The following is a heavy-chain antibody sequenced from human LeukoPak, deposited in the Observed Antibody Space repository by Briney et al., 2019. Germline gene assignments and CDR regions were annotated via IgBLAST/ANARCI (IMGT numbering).Heavy chain of an antibody. CDR3: ARHCSSTSCSDY. D-gene: IGHD2-2*01. V-gene: IGHV4-39*01. Sequence: GSLRLSCAASGFTFSSYSMNWVRQPPGKGLEWIGSIYYSGSTYYNPSLKSRVTISVDTSKNQFSLKLSSVTAADTAVYYCARHCSSTSCSDYWGQGTLVTVSS. J-gene: IGHJ4*02. CDR1: GFTFSSYSMN. CDR2: IYYSGST.